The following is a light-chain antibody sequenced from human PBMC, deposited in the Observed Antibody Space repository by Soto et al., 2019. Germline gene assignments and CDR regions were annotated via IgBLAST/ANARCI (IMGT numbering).Light chain of an antibody. Sequence: QSALTQPASVSGSPGQSITISCTGTSSDVGSYNLVSWYQQHPGKAPKLMIYEGSKRPSGVSNRFSGSKSGNTASLTISGLQAQDEAEYDYCSYSDSSTFRRVFGTGTKLTVL. CDR2: EGS. V-gene: IGLV2-23*03. CDR1: SSDVGSYNL. J-gene: IGLJ1*01. CDR3: CSYSDSSTFRRV.